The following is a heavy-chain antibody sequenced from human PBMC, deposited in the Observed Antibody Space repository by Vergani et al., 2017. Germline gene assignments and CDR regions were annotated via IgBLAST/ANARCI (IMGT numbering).Heavy chain of an antibody. Sequence: EVQLVESGGGLVQPGGSLRLSCAASGFTFSSYWMSWVRQAPGKGLEWVANIKQDGSEKYYVDSVKGRFTISRDNAKNSLYLQMNSLRAEDTAVYYCAGGVGQLIPVGRFDPWGQGTLVTVSS. CDR3: AGGVGQLIPVGRFDP. D-gene: IGHD6-13*01. CDR1: GFTFSSYW. J-gene: IGHJ5*02. CDR2: IKQDGSEK. V-gene: IGHV3-7*01.